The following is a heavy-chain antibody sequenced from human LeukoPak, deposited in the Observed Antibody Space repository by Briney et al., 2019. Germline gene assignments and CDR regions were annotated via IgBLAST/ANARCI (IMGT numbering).Heavy chain of an antibody. D-gene: IGHD3-3*01. CDR2: ISGSGGST. Sequence: GGSLRLSCAASGFTFSSYAMSWVRQAPGKGLEWVSAISGSGGSTYYADSVKGRFTISRDNAKNSLYLQMNSLRAEDTAVYYRARDTNYDFWSGYNDYWGQGTLVTVSS. CDR3: ARDTNYDFWSGYNDY. CDR1: GFTFSSYA. V-gene: IGHV3-23*01. J-gene: IGHJ4*02.